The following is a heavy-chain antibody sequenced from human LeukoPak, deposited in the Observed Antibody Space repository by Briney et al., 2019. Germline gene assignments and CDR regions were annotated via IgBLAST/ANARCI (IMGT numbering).Heavy chain of an antibody. Sequence: GRSLRLSCAASGLTFSSYGMHWVRQAPGKGLEWVAVIWYDGSNKYYADSAKGRFTISRDNSKNTLYLQMNSLRAEDTAVYYCAKDGIGYDSSGYYYSPYGDYWGQGTLVTVSS. J-gene: IGHJ4*02. V-gene: IGHV3-33*06. CDR2: IWYDGSNK. CDR1: GLTFSSYG. CDR3: AKDGIGYDSSGYYYSPYGDY. D-gene: IGHD3-22*01.